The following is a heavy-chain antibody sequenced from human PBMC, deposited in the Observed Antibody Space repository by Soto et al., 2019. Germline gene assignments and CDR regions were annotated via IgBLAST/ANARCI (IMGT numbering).Heavy chain of an antibody. CDR1: GGSISSGGYY. Sequence: QVQLQESGPGLVKPSQTLSLTCTVSGGSISSGGYYWSWIRQHPGKGLEWIGYIYYSGSTHYNPSPKSRVTISVDTSKNQFSLKLSSVTAADTAVYYCARGLYTWNYFDDWGQGTLVTVSS. V-gene: IGHV4-31*03. D-gene: IGHD1-20*01. J-gene: IGHJ4*02. CDR3: ARGLYTWNYFDD. CDR2: IYYSGST.